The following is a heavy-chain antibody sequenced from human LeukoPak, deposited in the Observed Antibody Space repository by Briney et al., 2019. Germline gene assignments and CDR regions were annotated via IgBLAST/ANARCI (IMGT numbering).Heavy chain of an antibody. D-gene: IGHD3-16*01. Sequence: PGGSLRLSCAASGFAFSSYEMNWVRQAPGKGLEWVSYISSNADTIYYADSVKGRFTISRDNAKKSLYLQMHSLRVEDTAVYYCSSAYGGLLDHWGQGTLVTVSS. CDR1: GFAFSSYE. J-gene: IGHJ4*02. V-gene: IGHV3-48*03. CDR3: SSAYGGLLDH. CDR2: ISSNADTI.